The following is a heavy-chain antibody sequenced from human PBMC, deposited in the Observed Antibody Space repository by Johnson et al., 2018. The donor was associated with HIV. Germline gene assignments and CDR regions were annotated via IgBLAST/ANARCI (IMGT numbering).Heavy chain of an antibody. V-gene: IGHV3-13*01. J-gene: IGHJ3*02. Sequence: VQLVESGGGLVQPGGSLRLSCAASGFTFSSYDMHWVRQATGKGLAWVSAIGTAGDTYYPGSVKGRFTISRENAKNSLYLQMNSLRAGDTAVYYCARARGAPWDAFDIWGQGTMVTVSS. D-gene: IGHD3-10*01. CDR1: GFTFSSYD. CDR2: IGTAGDT. CDR3: ARARGAPWDAFDI.